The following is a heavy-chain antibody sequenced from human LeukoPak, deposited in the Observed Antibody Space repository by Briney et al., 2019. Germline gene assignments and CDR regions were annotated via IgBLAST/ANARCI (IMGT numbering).Heavy chain of an antibody. CDR3: ARERDYYVVRRNAFDV. D-gene: IGHD3-10*02. Sequence: PGGSLRLSCAASGFTFSSYSMNWVRQAPGKGLEWVSYISSSSSTIYYADSVKGRFTISRDNAKNSLYLQMNSLRAEDTAVYYCARERDYYVVRRNAFDVWGQGTMVTVSS. J-gene: IGHJ3*01. V-gene: IGHV3-48*04. CDR1: GFTFSSYS. CDR2: ISSSSSTI.